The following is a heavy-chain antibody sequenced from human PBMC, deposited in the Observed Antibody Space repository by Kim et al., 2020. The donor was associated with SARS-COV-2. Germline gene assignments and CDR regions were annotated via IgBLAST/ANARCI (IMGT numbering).Heavy chain of an antibody. CDR2: IRSKAYGGTT. Sequence: GGSLRLSCTASGFTFGDYAMSWVRQAPGKGLEWVGFIRSKAYGGTTEYAASVKGRFTISRDDSKSIAYLQMNSLKTEDTAVYYCTSYGSGSYWFIWGQGTLVTVSS. CDR3: TSYGSGSYWFI. J-gene: IGHJ4*02. CDR1: GFTFGDYA. V-gene: IGHV3-49*04. D-gene: IGHD3-10*01.